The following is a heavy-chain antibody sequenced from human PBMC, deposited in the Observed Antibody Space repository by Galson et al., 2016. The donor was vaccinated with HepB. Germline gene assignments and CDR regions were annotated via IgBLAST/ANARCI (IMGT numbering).Heavy chain of an antibody. Sequence: SLRLSCAVSGFILTNYWMTWVRQAPGKGLAWVAIIKEDGSEKYYVGSVEGRFTISRDNPKNSVYLQMTSLRAEDTALYYRARVFGADYGGIWYSDLWGRGTLVTVSS. CDR2: IKEDGSEK. CDR3: ARVFGADYGGIWYSDL. J-gene: IGHJ2*01. V-gene: IGHV3-7*01. CDR1: GFILTNYW. D-gene: IGHD4-23*01.